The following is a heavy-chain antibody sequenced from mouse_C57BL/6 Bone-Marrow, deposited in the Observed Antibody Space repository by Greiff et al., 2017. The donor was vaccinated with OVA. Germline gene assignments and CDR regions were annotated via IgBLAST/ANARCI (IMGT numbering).Heavy chain of an antibody. J-gene: IGHJ4*01. Sequence: EVKLVESGGGLVKPGGSLKLSCAASGFTFSDYGMHWVRQAPEKGLEWVAYISSGSSTIYYADTVKGRFTISRDNAKNTLFLQMTSLRSEDTAMYYCAREGVSTIVTYYAMDYWGQGTSVTVSS. D-gene: IGHD2-5*01. CDR3: AREGVSTIVTYYAMDY. CDR2: ISSGSSTI. CDR1: GFTFSDYG. V-gene: IGHV5-17*01.